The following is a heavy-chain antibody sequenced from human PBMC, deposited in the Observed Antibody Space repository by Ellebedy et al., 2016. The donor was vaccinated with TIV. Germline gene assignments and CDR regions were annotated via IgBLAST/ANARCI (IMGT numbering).Heavy chain of an antibody. CDR2: INHSGST. J-gene: IGHJ5*02. Sequence: SETLSLXCAVYGGSFSGYYWSWIRQPPGKGLEWIGEINHSGSTNYNPSLKSRVTISVDTSKNQFSLKLSSVTAADTAVYYCARSIVVVPAAIRWFDPWGQGTLVTVSS. V-gene: IGHV4-34*01. CDR3: ARSIVVVPAAIRWFDP. CDR1: GGSFSGYY. D-gene: IGHD2-2*01.